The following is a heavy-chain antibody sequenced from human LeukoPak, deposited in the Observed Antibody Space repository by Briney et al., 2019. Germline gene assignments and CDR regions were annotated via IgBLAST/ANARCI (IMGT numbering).Heavy chain of an antibody. Sequence: ASVKVSCKASGYTFTSYYMHWVRQAPGQGLEWMGIINPSGGSTSYAQKFQGRVTMTRDMSTSTVYMELSSLRSEDTAVYYCARAPPYYYDSSGSRFDYWGQGTLVTVSS. CDR3: ARAPPYYYDSSGSRFDY. CDR2: INPSGGST. D-gene: IGHD3-22*01. CDR1: GYTFTSYY. V-gene: IGHV1-46*01. J-gene: IGHJ4*02.